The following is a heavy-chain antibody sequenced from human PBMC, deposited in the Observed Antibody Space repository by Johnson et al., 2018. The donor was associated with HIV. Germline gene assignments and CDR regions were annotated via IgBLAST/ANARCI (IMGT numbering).Heavy chain of an antibody. D-gene: IGHD4-17*01. CDR3: TTAVDGAPDAFDI. J-gene: IGHJ3*02. Sequence: VQLVESGGGLVQPGGSLRLSCAASGFTFSNAWMSWVRQAPGKGLEWVGRIKSKTDGGTTDYAAPVHVRFTISRDDSKNTLYLQMNSLKTQDTAVYYCTTAVDGAPDAFDIWGQGTMVTVSS. CDR2: IKSKTDGGTT. CDR1: GFTFSNAW. V-gene: IGHV3-15*01.